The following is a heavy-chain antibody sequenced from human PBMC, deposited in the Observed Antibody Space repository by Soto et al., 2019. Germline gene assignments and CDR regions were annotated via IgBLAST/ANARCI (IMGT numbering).Heavy chain of an antibody. D-gene: IGHD4-17*01. V-gene: IGHV4-61*05. J-gene: IGHJ5*02. Sequence: PSETLSLTCTVSGGSISSSRCHWGWIRQPPGKGLEWIGYINYSGTTNYNPSLKSRVTISVDTSTNQFSLKLSSVTAADTAVYYCARQGTVTTIGWFDPWGQGTLVTVSS. CDR1: GGSISSSRCH. CDR3: ARQGTVTTIGWFDP. CDR2: INYSGTT.